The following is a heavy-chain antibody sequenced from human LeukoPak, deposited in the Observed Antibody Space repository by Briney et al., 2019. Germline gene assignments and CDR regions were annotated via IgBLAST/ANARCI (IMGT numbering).Heavy chain of an antibody. V-gene: IGHV3-33*01. CDR2: IWDDGSNK. Sequence: PGGSLRLSCAASGFTFSSYGMDWVRQAPGKGVEWVAVIWDDGSNKYYADSVKGRFTISRDNSKNTLYLQMNSLSAEDTAVYYCARDGIAAAGFYIYMRYWGQGTLVTVSS. D-gene: IGHD6-13*01. CDR3: ARDGIAAAGFYIYMRY. CDR1: GFTFSSYG. J-gene: IGHJ4*02.